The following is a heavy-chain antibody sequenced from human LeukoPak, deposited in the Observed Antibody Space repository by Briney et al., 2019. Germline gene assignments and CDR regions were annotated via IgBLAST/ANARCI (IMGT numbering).Heavy chain of an antibody. Sequence: SVTVSCKASGGTFSSYAISWVRQAPGQGLEWMGGIIPIFGTANYAQKFQGRVTITTDESTSTAYMELSSLRSEDTAVYYCARSYPPPSSTSFDAFDIWGQGTMVTVSS. V-gene: IGHV1-69*05. CDR1: GGTFSSYA. D-gene: IGHD2-2*01. CDR2: IIPIFGTA. J-gene: IGHJ3*02. CDR3: ARSYPPPSSTSFDAFDI.